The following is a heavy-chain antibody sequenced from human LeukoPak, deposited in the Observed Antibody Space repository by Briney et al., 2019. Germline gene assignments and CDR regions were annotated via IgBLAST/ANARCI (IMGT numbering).Heavy chain of an antibody. J-gene: IGHJ3*02. CDR2: MNPNSGNT. CDR1: GYTFTSYD. Sequence: ASVKVSCKASGYTFTSYDINWVRQAPGQGLERMGWMNPNSGNTGYAQKFQGRVTMTRNTSISTAYMELSSLRSEDTAVYYCARARAVAGSGGAFDIWGQGTMVTVSS. CDR3: ARARAVAGSGGAFDI. V-gene: IGHV1-8*01. D-gene: IGHD6-19*01.